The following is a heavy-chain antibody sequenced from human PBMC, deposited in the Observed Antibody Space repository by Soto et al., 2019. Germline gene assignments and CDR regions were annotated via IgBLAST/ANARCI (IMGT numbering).Heavy chain of an antibody. CDR3: ARGGYCSGGSCPSGYAEYFQH. J-gene: IGHJ1*01. Sequence: SVKVSCKASGGTFSSYAISWVRQAPGQGLEWMGGIIPIFGTANYAQKFQGRVTITADESTSTAYMELSSLRSEDTAVYYCARGGYCSGGSCPSGYAEYFQHWGQ. D-gene: IGHD2-15*01. V-gene: IGHV1-69*13. CDR1: GGTFSSYA. CDR2: IIPIFGTA.